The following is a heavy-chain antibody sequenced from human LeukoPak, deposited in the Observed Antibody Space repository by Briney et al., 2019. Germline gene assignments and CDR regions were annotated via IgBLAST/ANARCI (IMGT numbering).Heavy chain of an antibody. Sequence: TSETLSLTCAVYGGSFSGYYWSRIRQPPGKGLEWIGEINHSGSTNYNPSLKSRVTISVDTSKNQFSLNLSSVTAADTAVYYCARRGYTYGYTYWGQGTLVTVSS. V-gene: IGHV4-34*01. CDR3: ARRGYTYGYTY. CDR1: GGSFSGYY. CDR2: INHSGST. D-gene: IGHD5-18*01. J-gene: IGHJ4*02.